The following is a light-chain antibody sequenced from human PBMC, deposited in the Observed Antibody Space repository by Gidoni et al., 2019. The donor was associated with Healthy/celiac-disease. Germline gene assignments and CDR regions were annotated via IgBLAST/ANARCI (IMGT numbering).Light chain of an antibody. CDR2: LGS. J-gene: IGKJ1*01. CDR1: QSLLHSNGYNY. CDR3: MQALQTQRT. Sequence: DIVMTQSPLSLPVTPGEPASISCRSSQSLLHSNGYNYLDWYLQKPGQSPQLLIYLGSNRASGVPDRFSGSGSGTDFTLKISRVEAEDVGVYYCMQALQTQRTFXQXTKVEIK. V-gene: IGKV2-28*01.